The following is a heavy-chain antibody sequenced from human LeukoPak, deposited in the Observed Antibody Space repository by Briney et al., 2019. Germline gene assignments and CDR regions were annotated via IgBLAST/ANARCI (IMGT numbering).Heavy chain of an antibody. CDR3: ARDVYYYDSSGYPHHYYFDY. CDR2: IYYSGST. V-gene: IGHV4-59*01. CDR1: GGSISSYY. D-gene: IGHD3-22*01. J-gene: IGHJ4*02. Sequence: SETLSLTCTVSGGSISSYYWSWIRQPPGKGLEWIGYIYYSGSTNYNPSLKSRVTISVDTSKNQFSLKLSSVTAADTAVYYCARDVYYYDSSGYPHHYYFDYWGQGTLVTVSS.